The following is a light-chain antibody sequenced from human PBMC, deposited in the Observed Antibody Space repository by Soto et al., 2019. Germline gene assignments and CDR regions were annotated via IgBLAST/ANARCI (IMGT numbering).Light chain of an antibody. J-gene: IGLJ2*01. V-gene: IGLV1-40*01. CDR2: GNS. CDR1: SSNIGAGSD. CDR3: QSYDSRLSGSV. Sequence: QAVVTQPPSVSGAPGQRVTISCTGSSSNIGAGSDVHWYQQLPGTAPTLLIHGNSNRHSGDPDRFSGSKSGTSASLAITGLQAEDEADYYCQSYDSRLSGSVFGGGTKLTVL.